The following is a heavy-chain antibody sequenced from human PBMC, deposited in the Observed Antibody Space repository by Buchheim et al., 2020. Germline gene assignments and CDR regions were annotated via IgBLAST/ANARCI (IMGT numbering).Heavy chain of an antibody. V-gene: IGHV4-59*08. D-gene: IGHD3-16*02. CDR1: GGSISSYY. Sequence: QVQLQESGPGLVKPSETLSLTCTVSGGSISSYYWSWIRQPPGKGLEWIGYIYYSGSTNYNPSLNSRVTISVDTSKNQFSLKLSSVTAADTAVYYCARRYYDYVWGSYRFDYWGQGTL. J-gene: IGHJ4*02. CDR3: ARRYYDYVWGSYRFDY. CDR2: IYYSGST.